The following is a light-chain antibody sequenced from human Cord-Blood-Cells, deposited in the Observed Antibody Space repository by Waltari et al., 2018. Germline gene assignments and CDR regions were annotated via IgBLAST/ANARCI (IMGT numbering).Light chain of an antibody. Sequence: IVMTQSPYSLAVSLGERATINCKSSLSVLYSSKNKNYLAWYQQKPGQTPKLLIYWASTRESGVPDGLSGSGSGTDFTLTISSLQAEDVAVYYCQQYYSTPDTFGQGTKLEIK. CDR3: QQYYSTPDT. CDR2: WAS. J-gene: IGKJ2*01. CDR1: LSVLYSSKNKNY. V-gene: IGKV4-1*01.